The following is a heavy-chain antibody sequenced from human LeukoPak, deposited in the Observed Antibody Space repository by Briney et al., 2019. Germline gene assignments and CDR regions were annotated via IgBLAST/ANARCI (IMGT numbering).Heavy chain of an antibody. CDR3: ARDSMDGYYYYYGMDV. CDR1: GFTFSSYS. D-gene: IGHD2-2*01. J-gene: IGHJ6*02. Sequence: GGSLRLSCAASGFTFSSYSMIWVRQAPGKGLEWVSSISSSSSYIYYADSVKGRFTISRDNAKNSLYLQMNSLRAEDTAVYYCARDSMDGYYYYYGMDVWGQGTTVTVSS. V-gene: IGHV3-21*01. CDR2: ISSSSSYI.